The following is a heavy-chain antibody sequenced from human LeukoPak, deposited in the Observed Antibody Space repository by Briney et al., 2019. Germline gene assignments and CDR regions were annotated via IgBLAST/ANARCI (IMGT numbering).Heavy chain of an antibody. Sequence: SETLSLTCTVSGGSISSSSYYWGWIRQPPGKGLEWIGSIYYSGSTNYNPSLKSRVTISVDTSKNQFSLKLSSVTAADTAVYYCLGNDYGENYYMDVWGEGTTVTISS. CDR1: GGSISSSSYY. D-gene: IGHD4-17*01. J-gene: IGHJ6*03. CDR2: IYYSGST. V-gene: IGHV4-39*07. CDR3: LGNDYGENYYMDV.